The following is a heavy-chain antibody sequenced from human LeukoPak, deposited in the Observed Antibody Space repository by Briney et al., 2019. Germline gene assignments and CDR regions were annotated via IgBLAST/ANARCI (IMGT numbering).Heavy chain of an antibody. CDR2: INWNGGST. Sequence: PGGSLKLSCAASGFIFDDYGMSWVRQAPGKGLEWVSGINWNGGSTGYADSVKGRFTISRDNAKNSLYLQMNSLRAEDTALYYCARVYGCDLLGMANYWGQGTLVTVSS. V-gene: IGHV3-20*04. CDR1: GFIFDDYG. CDR3: ARVYGCDLLGMANY. J-gene: IGHJ4*02. D-gene: IGHD3-10*01.